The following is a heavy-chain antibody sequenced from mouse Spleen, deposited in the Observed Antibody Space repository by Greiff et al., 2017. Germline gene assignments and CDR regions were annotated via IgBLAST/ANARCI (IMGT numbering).Heavy chain of an antibody. CDR3: ARWGYGNYVGFAY. CDR1: GFNIKDTY. V-gene: IGHV14-3*02. CDR2: IDPANGNT. J-gene: IGHJ3*01. D-gene: IGHD2-10*02. Sequence: EVKLVESGAELVKPGASVKLSCTASGFNIKDTYMHWVKQRPEQGLEWIGRIDPANGNTKYDPKFQGKAAITADTSSNTAYLQLSSLTSEDTAVYYCARWGYGNYVGFAYWGQGTLVTVSA.